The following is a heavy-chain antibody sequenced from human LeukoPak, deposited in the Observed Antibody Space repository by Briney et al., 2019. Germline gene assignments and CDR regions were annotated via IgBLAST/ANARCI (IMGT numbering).Heavy chain of an antibody. CDR1: GFPFSSAW. CDR2: ISGSGGTT. V-gene: IGHV3-23*01. D-gene: IGHD2-15*01. J-gene: IGHJ4*02. CDR3: AKSIGGVVVVAADY. Sequence: GSLRLSCAASGFPFSSAWMTWVRQAPGKGLEWVSVISGSGGTTYYADSVKGRFTLSRDNSKNTVFLQMNSLRAEDTAVYYCAKSIGGVVVVAADYWGQGTLVTVSS.